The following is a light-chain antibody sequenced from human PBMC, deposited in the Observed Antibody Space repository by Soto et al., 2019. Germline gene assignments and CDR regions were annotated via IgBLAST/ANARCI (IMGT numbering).Light chain of an antibody. CDR3: QQRSNWPRLT. Sequence: ETVMTQSPATLSVSPGERVTLSCRASEGVGSSLAWYQQKPGQAPRLLIYDASNRATGIPARFSGSGSGTDFTLTISSLEPEDFAVYYCQQRSNWPRLTFGGGTKVDIK. CDR2: DAS. CDR1: EGVGSS. J-gene: IGKJ4*01. V-gene: IGKV3D-11*01.